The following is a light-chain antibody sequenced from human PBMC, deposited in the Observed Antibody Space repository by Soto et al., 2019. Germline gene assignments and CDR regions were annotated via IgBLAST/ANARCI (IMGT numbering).Light chain of an antibody. CDR3: LQNYRSPWT. J-gene: IGKJ1*01. CDR1: QAIGND. CDR2: AAS. V-gene: IGKV1-6*01. Sequence: AIPMTQSPSSLSASVGDRVTITCRASQAIGNDLGWYQQIPGKAPKLLIYAASMLHSGVPSNFSGSGSGSDFTLTISSLQPEDFATYYCLQNYRSPWTFGQGTKVELK.